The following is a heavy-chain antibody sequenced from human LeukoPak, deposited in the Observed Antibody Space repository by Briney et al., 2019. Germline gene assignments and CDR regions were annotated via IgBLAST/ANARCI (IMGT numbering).Heavy chain of an antibody. V-gene: IGHV4-61*02. CDR3: ARSYYYDSSRYYYGSDY. D-gene: IGHD3-22*01. CDR2: IYTSGST. CDR1: GGSISSGSYY. J-gene: IGHJ4*02. Sequence: SETLSLTCTVSGGSISSGSYYWSWIRQPAGKGLEWIGRIYTSGSTNYNPSLKSRVTISVDTSKNQFSLRLSSVTAADTAVYYCARSYYYDSSRYYYGSDYWGQGTLVTVSS.